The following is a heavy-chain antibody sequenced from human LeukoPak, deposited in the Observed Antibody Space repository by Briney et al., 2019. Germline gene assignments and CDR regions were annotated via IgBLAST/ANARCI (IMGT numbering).Heavy chain of an antibody. CDR1: GGSISSYY. D-gene: IGHD5-12*01. Sequence: SETLSLTCSVSGGSISSYYWNWIRQPPGKGLEWIGYIYYSGRTTYNPSLKSRVTISVDTSKNQFSLRLTSVTAADTAMYYCARDSGYDLTWGQGTLVTVSS. CDR2: IYYSGRT. CDR3: ARDSGYDLT. V-gene: IGHV4-59*01. J-gene: IGHJ4*02.